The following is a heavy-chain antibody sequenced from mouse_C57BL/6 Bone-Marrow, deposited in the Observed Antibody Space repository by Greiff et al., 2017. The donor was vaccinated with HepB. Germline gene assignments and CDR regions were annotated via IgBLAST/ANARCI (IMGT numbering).Heavy chain of an antibody. CDR2: IYPRSGNT. V-gene: IGHV1-81*01. D-gene: IGHD3-2*01. CDR3: ARMGRDSLRDY. Sequence: QVQLQQSGAELARPGASVKLSCKASGYTFTSSGISWVKQRTGQGLEWIGEIYPRSGNTYYNEKFKGKATLTADKSSSTAYMELRSLTSEDSAVYFCARMGRDSLRDYWGQGTTLTVSS. J-gene: IGHJ2*01. CDR1: GYTFTSSG.